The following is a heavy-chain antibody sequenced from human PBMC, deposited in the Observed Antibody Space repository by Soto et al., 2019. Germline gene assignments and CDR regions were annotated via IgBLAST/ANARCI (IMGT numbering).Heavy chain of an antibody. CDR1: GFTFSSYS. CDR3: ARDRSYDAAWFDP. D-gene: IGHD2-8*01. V-gene: IGHV3-21*01. J-gene: IGHJ5*02. Sequence: TGGSLRLSCAASGFTFSSYSMNWVRQAPGKGLEWVSSISSSSSYIYYADSVKGRFTISRDNAKNSLYLQMNSLRAEDTAVYYCARDRSYDAAWFDPWGQGTLVTVSS. CDR2: ISSSSSYI.